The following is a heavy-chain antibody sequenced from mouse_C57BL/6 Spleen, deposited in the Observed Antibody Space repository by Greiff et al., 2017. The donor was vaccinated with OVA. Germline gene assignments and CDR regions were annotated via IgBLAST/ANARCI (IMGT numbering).Heavy chain of an antibody. J-gene: IGHJ1*03. CDR3: ASAITTVVDWYFDV. Sequence: EVKLMESGPGLVKPSQSLSLTCSVTGYSITSGYYWNWIRQFPGNKLEWMGYISYDGSNNYNPSLKNRISITRDTSKNQFFLKLNSVTTEDTATYYGASAITTVVDWYFDVWGTGTTVTVSS. CDR2: ISYDGSN. V-gene: IGHV3-6*01. CDR1: GYSITSGYY. D-gene: IGHD1-1*01.